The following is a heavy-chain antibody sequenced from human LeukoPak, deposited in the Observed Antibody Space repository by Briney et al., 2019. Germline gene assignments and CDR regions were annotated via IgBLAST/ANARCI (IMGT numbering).Heavy chain of an antibody. J-gene: IGHJ4*02. Sequence: WINPNIGGTNYAQKFQGRVTMTRDTSISTAYMELSRLRSDDTAVYYCARNLIAVAGGGFDYWGQGTLVTVSS. D-gene: IGHD6-19*01. CDR2: INPNIGGT. CDR3: ARNLIAVAGGGFDY. V-gene: IGHV1-2*02.